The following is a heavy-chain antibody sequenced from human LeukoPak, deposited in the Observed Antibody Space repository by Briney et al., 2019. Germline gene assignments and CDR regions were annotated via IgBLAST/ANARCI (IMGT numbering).Heavy chain of an antibody. Sequence: SETLSLTCTVSGGSISSYYWSWIRQPPGKGLEWIGYIYYSGSTNYNPSLKSRVTISVDTSKNQFSLKLSSVTAADTAVYYCARGYDFWSGSHWYFDLWGRGTLVTVSS. J-gene: IGHJ2*01. CDR3: ARGYDFWSGSHWYFDL. D-gene: IGHD3-3*01. CDR2: IYYSGST. V-gene: IGHV4-59*01. CDR1: GGSISSYY.